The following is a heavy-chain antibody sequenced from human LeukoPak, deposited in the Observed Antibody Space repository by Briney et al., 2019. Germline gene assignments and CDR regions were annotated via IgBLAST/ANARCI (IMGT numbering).Heavy chain of an antibody. CDR2: INSDGSST. D-gene: IGHD1-1*01. Sequence: SGGSLRLSCEVSGFPFSSYGMHWVRQAPGKGLVWVSRINSDGSSTSYADSVKGRFTISRDNAKNTLYLQMNSLRAEDTAVYYCARGTYIDSYYYMDVWGKGTTVTVSS. CDR1: GFPFSSYG. CDR3: ARGTYIDSYYYMDV. V-gene: IGHV3-74*01. J-gene: IGHJ6*03.